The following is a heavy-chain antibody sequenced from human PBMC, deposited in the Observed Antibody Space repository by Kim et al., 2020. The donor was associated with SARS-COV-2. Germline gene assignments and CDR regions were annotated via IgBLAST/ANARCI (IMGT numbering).Heavy chain of an antibody. V-gene: IGHV4-34*01. CDR2: INHSGST. D-gene: IGHD6-13*01. CDR3: ARRRIAAVSRYFDY. J-gene: IGHJ4*02. Sequence: SETLSLTCAVYGGSFSGYYWSWIRQPPGKGLEWIGEINHSGSTNYNPSLKSRVTISVDTSKNQFSLKLSSVTAADTAVYYCARRRIAAVSRYFDYWGQGTLVTVSS. CDR1: GGSFSGYY.